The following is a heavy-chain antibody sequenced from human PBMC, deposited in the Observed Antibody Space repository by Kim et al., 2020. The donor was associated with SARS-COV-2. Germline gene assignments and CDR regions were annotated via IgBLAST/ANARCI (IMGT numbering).Heavy chain of an antibody. J-gene: IGHJ4*02. D-gene: IGHD3-16*01. Sequence: CNADSVKGRFTISREISKSTMYLHMKSLSAEDTAVYYCARDVFSVNYFDYWGQGILVTVSS. V-gene: IGHV3-30*07. CDR3: ARDVFSVNYFDY.